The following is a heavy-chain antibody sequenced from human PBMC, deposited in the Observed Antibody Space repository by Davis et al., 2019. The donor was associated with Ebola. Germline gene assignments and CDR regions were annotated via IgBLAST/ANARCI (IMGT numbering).Heavy chain of an antibody. D-gene: IGHD3-3*01. J-gene: IGHJ5*02. CDR3: ARDHFHGVFGVTKWFDP. CDR2: IYYSGST. Sequence: PSETLSLTCTVSGGSISSYYWSWIRQPPGKGLEWIGYIYYSGSTNYNPSLKSRVTISVDTSKNQFSLKLSSVTAADTAVYYCARDHFHGVFGVTKWFDPWGQGTLVTVSS. V-gene: IGHV4-59*01. CDR1: GGSISSYY.